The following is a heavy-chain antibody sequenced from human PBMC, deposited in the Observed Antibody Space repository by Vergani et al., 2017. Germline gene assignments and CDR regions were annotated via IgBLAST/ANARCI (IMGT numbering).Heavy chain of an antibody. CDR1: GGTFNFYA. CDR3: AKDLAPSGRSYYGIDV. D-gene: IGHD3-10*01. Sequence: QVQLVQSGAEVKKPGSSVKISCKSSGGTFNFYAINCVRQAPGQGLEWMGGIIPKIGTAKYAQKSQGRVTITADESTRTAYMELSSLKSDDTAIYYCAKDLAPSGRSYYGIDVWGQGTTVTVSS. J-gene: IGHJ6*02. V-gene: IGHV1-69*12. CDR2: IIPKIGTA.